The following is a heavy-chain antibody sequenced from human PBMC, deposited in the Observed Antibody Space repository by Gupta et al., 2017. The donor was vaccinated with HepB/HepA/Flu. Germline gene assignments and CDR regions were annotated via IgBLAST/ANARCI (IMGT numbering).Heavy chain of an antibody. Sequence: VQLVQSGAEVKKPGSSLKVPCKASGGTFSSYAISWVRQAPGQGLEWMGGIIPIFGTANYAQKFQGRVTITADESTSTAYMDLSSLRSEDTAVYYCARVTNYYDSSGYAWGQGTLVTVSS. CDR2: IIPIFGTA. J-gene: IGHJ5*02. CDR3: ARVTNYYDSSGYA. CDR1: GGTFSSYA. V-gene: IGHV1-69*01. D-gene: IGHD3-22*01.